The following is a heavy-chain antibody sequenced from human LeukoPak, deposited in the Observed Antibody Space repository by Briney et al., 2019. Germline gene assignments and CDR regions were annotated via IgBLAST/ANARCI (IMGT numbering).Heavy chain of an antibody. CDR3: AKHKRYYGSGSYYLT. J-gene: IGHJ5*02. D-gene: IGHD3-10*01. CDR2: ISGSGGST. Sequence: GGSLRLSCAASGFTFSSYAMSWARQAPGKGLEWVSAISGSGGSTYYADSVKGRFTISRDNSKNTLYLQMNSLRAEDTAVYYCAKHKRYYGSGSYYLTWGQGTLVTVSS. CDR1: GFTFSSYA. V-gene: IGHV3-23*01.